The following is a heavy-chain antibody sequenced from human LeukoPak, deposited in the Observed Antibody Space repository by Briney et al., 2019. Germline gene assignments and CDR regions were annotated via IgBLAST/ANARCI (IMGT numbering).Heavy chain of an antibody. CDR1: GFTFSSYA. CDR3: AKDLNTYYYDSSGYPLPYDY. CDR2: ISGSGGST. Sequence: PGGSLRLSCAASGFTFSSYAMSWVRQAPGKGLEWVSAISGSGGSTYYADSVKGRFTISRDNSKNTLYLQMNSLRAEDTAVYYCAKDLNTYYYDSSGYPLPYDYWGQGTLVTVSS. D-gene: IGHD3-22*01. V-gene: IGHV3-23*01. J-gene: IGHJ4*02.